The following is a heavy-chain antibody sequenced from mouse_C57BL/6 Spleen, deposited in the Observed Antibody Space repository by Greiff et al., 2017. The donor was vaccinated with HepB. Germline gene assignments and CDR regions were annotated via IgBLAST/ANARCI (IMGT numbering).Heavy chain of an antibody. CDR3: AFYYYDAGFAY. CDR2: IYPGSGST. CDR1: GYTFTSYW. Sequence: QVQLQQPGAELVKPGASVKLSCKASGYTFTSYWITWVKQRPGQGLEWIGDIYPGSGSTNYNENFKSKATLTVDTSSSTAYMQLSSLTSEDSAVYYCAFYYYDAGFAYWGQGTLVTVSA. J-gene: IGHJ3*01. D-gene: IGHD2-4*01. V-gene: IGHV1-55*01.